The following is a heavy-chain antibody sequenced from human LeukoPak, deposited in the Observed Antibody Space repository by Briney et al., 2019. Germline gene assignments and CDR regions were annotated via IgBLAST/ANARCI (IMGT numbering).Heavy chain of an antibody. CDR2: INSDGSST. V-gene: IGHV3-74*01. D-gene: IGHD1-26*01. J-gene: IGHJ4*02. Sequence: PGGSLRLSCAASGFTFSSYAMSWVRQAPGKGLVLVSRINSDGSSTSYADSVKGRFTISRDNAKNTLYLQMNSLRAEDTPVYYCARSMNSGSYPDYWGQGTLVTVSS. CDR3: ARSMNSGSYPDY. CDR1: GFTFSSYA.